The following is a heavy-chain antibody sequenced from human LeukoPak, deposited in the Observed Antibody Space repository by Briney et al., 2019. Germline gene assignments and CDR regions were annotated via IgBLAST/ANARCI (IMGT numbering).Heavy chain of an antibody. V-gene: IGHV3-30-3*01. Sequence: GGSLRLSCAASGFTFSSYAMHWVRQAPGKGLEWVAVISYDGSNKYYADSVKGRFTISRDNSKNTLYLQMNSLRAEDTAVYYCAGDPQYYDFWSGYYTYFDYWGQGTLVTVSS. CDR3: AGDPQYYDFWSGYYTYFDY. CDR1: GFTFSSYA. D-gene: IGHD3-3*01. CDR2: ISYDGSNK. J-gene: IGHJ4*02.